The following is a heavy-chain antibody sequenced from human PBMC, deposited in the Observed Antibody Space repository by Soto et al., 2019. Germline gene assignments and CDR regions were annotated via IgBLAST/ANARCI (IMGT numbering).Heavy chain of an antibody. CDR1: GGSISSGDYY. CDR3: ARRNYYDSSGYDC. Sequence: SETLSLTCTDSGGSISSGDYYWSWIRQPPGKGLEWIGYIYYSGSTYYNPSLKSRVTISVDTSKNQFSLKLSSVTAADTAVYYCARRNYYDSSGYDCWGQGTLVTVSS. J-gene: IGHJ4*02. D-gene: IGHD3-22*01. CDR2: IYYSGST. V-gene: IGHV4-30-4*01.